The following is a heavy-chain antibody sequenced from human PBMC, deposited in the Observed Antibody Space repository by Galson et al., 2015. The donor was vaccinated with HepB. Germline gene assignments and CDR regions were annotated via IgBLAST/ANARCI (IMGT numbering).Heavy chain of an antibody. CDR2: ISWNSGTI. V-gene: IGHV3-9*01. CDR1: GFTFDDYA. CDR3: AKTSGPYCSNTNCSPTPGFDY. J-gene: IGHJ4*02. Sequence: SLRLSCAASGFTFDDYAMHWVRQPPGKGLEWVSGISWNSGTIGYADSVKGRFTISRDNAKNSLYLQMNSLRVEDTALYFCAKTSGPYCSNTNCSPTPGFDYWGQGTLVTASS. D-gene: IGHD2-2*01.